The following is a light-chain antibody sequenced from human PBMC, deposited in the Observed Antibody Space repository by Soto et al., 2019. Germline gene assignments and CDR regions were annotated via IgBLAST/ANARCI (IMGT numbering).Light chain of an antibody. CDR3: QQYHNWPPYT. V-gene: IGKV3-15*01. CDR2: GAS. J-gene: IGKJ2*01. Sequence: EIVMTQSPATLSVSPGERATLSCRASQSISDNLAWYQQRPGQSPRLLIYGASSRATGIPARFSGSGSGTEFSLTINSLQSEDFAVYYCQQYHNWPPYTFGQGTKLEIK. CDR1: QSISDN.